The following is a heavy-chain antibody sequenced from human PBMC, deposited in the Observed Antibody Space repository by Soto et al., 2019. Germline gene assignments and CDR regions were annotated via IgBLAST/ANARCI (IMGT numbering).Heavy chain of an antibody. CDR1: GFTFSSYS. Sequence: EVQLVESGGGLVKPGGSLRLSCAASGFTFSSYSMNWVRQAPGKGLEWVSSISSSSSYIYYADSVKGRFTISRDNAKNSLYLQMNSLRAEDTAVYYCASRYNSGWYGSGPHRPYYFDYWGQGTLVTVSS. CDR3: ASRYNSGWYGSGPHRPYYFDY. CDR2: ISSSSSYI. V-gene: IGHV3-21*01. J-gene: IGHJ4*02. D-gene: IGHD6-19*01.